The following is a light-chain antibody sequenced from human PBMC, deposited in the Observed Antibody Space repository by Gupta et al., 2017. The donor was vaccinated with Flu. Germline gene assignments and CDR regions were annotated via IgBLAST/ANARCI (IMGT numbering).Light chain of an antibody. J-gene: IGLJ3*02. V-gene: IGLV1-51*01. Sequence: QSVLTQSPSVSEAPGQKDTLSCSGSSPNIGNNYISWYQQLPGTAPKLLIYDNNLRPSGIPDRFSDSKSGTSATLAIAGLQTGDEADYYCGTWDASVSAGVFGGGTKVTVL. CDR1: SPNIGNNY. CDR3: GTWDASVSAGV. CDR2: DNN.